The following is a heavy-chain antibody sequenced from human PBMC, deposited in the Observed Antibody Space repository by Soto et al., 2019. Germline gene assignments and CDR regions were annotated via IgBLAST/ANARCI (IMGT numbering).Heavy chain of an antibody. CDR2: ISWNSGNI. V-gene: IGHV3-9*01. Sequence: EVQLEESGGALVQPGRSLRLSCAASGFTFDDYAMHWVRQVLGKGLEWVSSISWNSGNIGYADSVKGRFTTSRDNDKNSLYLQMKSLRPEYTALYYCVRSKGGYSYGTPFDYWGQGTLVTVSS. J-gene: IGHJ4*02. CDR3: VRSKGGYSYGTPFDY. D-gene: IGHD3-16*01. CDR1: GFTFDDYA.